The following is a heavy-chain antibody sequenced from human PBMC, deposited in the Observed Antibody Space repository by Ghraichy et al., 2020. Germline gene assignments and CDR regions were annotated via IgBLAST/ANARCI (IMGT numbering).Heavy chain of an antibody. Sequence: GESLNISCGASGSTISSYAMSWVRQAPGKGLELVSSISGNGGRTYYADSVKGRFIISRDNSKNTLYLQMNSLRAEDTAIFYCAIHKEDYYDSSGDYWGQGTLVTVSS. CDR3: AIHKEDYYDSSGDY. J-gene: IGHJ4*02. CDR1: GSTISSYA. CDR2: ISGNGGRT. D-gene: IGHD3-22*01. V-gene: IGHV3-23*01.